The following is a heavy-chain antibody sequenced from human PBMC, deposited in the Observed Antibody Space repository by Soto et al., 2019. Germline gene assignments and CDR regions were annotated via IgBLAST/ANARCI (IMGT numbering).Heavy chain of an antibody. CDR1: GFTFSLYS. CDR2: ISWNSNTI. V-gene: IGHV3-9*01. Sequence: SLTLSCAASGFTFSLYSMHWVRQAPGKGMEWVSGISWNSNTIAYADSVKGRFTISRDNAKNSLYLQMNRLRAEDTAFYYCAKDTGPNWGQGTLVTVS. CDR3: AKDTGPN. J-gene: IGHJ4*02.